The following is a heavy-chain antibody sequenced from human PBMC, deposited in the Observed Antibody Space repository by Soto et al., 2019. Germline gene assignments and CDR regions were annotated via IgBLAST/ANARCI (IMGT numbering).Heavy chain of an antibody. CDR3: GTCPRPGHCTQ. V-gene: IGHV4-61*01. CDR1: GGSVTSGSYY. J-gene: IGHJ4*02. D-gene: IGHD2-21*02. CDR2: IYYSGRH. Sequence: SPTCTVSGGSVTSGSYYWGSIRQPPGKGLEWFGYIYYSGRHTYNPSLKSRVTISVHPPKTLFSLKLSSVTVADTALFFCGTCPRPGHCTQWAQGTPVTVSS.